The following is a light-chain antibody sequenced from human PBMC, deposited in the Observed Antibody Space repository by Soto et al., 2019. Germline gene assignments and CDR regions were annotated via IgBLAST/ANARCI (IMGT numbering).Light chain of an antibody. CDR2: DAF. J-gene: IGKJ5*01. Sequence: EMVLTQSPGTLSLSPGERATLSCRASQSVSSYLAWYQQKPGQPPRLLIYDAFKRATGIPARFSGSGSGTDFTLTISSLEAEDFAVYYCHQRSNWLDTFGQGTRLEIK. V-gene: IGKV3-11*01. CDR1: QSVSSY. CDR3: HQRSNWLDT.